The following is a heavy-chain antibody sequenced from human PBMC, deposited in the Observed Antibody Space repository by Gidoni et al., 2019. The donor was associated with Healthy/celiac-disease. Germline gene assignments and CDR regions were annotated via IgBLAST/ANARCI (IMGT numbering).Heavy chain of an antibody. Sequence: QVQLQQWGAGLLKPSETLSLTCAVYGGSFSGYYWSWIRQPPGKGLEWIGESNHSGSTNDNPSLKSRVTISVDTSKNQFSLKLSSVTAADTAVYYCARVGRYFSGSLRRAFDIWGQGTMVTVSS. V-gene: IGHV4-34*01. CDR1: GGSFSGYY. D-gene: IGHD6-19*01. CDR2: SNHSGST. J-gene: IGHJ3*02. CDR3: ARVGRYFSGSLRRAFDI.